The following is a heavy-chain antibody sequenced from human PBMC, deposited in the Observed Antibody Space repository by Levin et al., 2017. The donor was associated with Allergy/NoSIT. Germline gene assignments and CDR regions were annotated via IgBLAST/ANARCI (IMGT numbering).Heavy chain of an antibody. CDR2: IDWDDDK. D-gene: IGHD3-16*02. J-gene: IGHJ4*02. CDR1: GFSLSTSGMC. CDR3: ARIRNYDYVWGSYRYTMIFDY. V-gene: IGHV2-70*01. Sequence: SGPTLVKPTQTLTLTCTFSGFSLSTSGMCVSWIRQPPGKALEWLALIDWDDDKYYSTSLKTRLTISKDTSKNQVVLTMTNMDPVDTATYYCARIRNYDYVWGSYRYTMIFDYWGQGTLVTVSS.